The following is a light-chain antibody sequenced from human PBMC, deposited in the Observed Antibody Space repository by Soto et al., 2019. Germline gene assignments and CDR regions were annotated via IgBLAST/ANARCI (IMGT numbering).Light chain of an antibody. J-gene: IGKJ5*01. V-gene: IGKV3-20*01. Sequence: EIVLTQSPGTLSLSPGERATLPCRASQRVSSSYLAWYQQKPGQAPRPLIYGASSRATGIPDRFSGSGSGTDFTLTISRLEPEDFAVYYCQQYGSSSTFGQGTRLEIK. CDR3: QQYGSSST. CDR1: QRVSSSY. CDR2: GAS.